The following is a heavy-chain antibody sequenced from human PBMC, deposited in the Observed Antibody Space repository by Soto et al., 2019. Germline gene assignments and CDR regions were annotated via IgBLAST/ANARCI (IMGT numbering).Heavy chain of an antibody. CDR2: TYYRSKWYN. J-gene: IGHJ4*02. V-gene: IGHV6-1*01. Sequence: SHTLSLTCALSGESVSSNSAAWNWIRQSPSRGLEWLGRTYYRSKWYNDYAVSVKSRITINPYTSKNQFSLQLNSVTPEDTAVYYCAREGVRKQMAYYFEVWGKGNLVTVSS. D-gene: IGHD6-13*01. CDR1: GESVSSNSAA. CDR3: AREGVRKQMAYYFEV.